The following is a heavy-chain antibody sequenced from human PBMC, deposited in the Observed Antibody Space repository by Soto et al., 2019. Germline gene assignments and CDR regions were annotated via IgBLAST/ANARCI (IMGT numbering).Heavy chain of an antibody. CDR3: ARDRGPPRYLYYGMDV. D-gene: IGHD3-10*01. J-gene: IGHJ6*02. Sequence: PVGSLRLSCAASGFTFSTYWMSWVRLAPGKGLEWVGNIKQDGSGENYVDSVKGRFTISRDNANHSLYLQMNSLRAEDTAVYYCARDRGPPRYLYYGMDVWGQGTTVTVSS. CDR1: GFTFSTYW. V-gene: IGHV3-7*01. CDR2: IKQDGSGE.